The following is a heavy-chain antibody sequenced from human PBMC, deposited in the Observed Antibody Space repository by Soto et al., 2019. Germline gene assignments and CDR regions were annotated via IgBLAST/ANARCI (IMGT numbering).Heavy chain of an antibody. D-gene: IGHD7-27*01. V-gene: IGHV4-31*03. CDR2: IYYSGST. Sequence: SETLSLTCTVSGGSISSGGYYWSWIRQHPGKGLEWIGYIYYSGSTYYNPSLKSRVTISVDTSKNQFSLKLSSVTAADTAVYYCARDSGRGSLGWAFDIWGQGXMVTVSS. J-gene: IGHJ3*02. CDR3: ARDSGRGSLGWAFDI. CDR1: GGSISSGGYY.